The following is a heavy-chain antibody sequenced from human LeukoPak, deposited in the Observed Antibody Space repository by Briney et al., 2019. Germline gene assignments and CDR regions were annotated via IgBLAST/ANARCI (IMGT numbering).Heavy chain of an antibody. CDR2: IDTAGDT. CDR1: GFTFTSHD. D-gene: IGHD6-13*01. V-gene: IGHV3-13*04. J-gene: IGHJ4*02. Sequence: PGGSLRLSCAASGFTFTSHDMHWVRQPTGGGLEWVSSIDTAGDTYYPGSVKGRFTVPRENAKKSLYLQMNSLRVGDTAVYYCARSVDPPRGYSSKWYFDYWGQGTLVTVSS. CDR3: ARSVDPPRGYSSKWYFDY.